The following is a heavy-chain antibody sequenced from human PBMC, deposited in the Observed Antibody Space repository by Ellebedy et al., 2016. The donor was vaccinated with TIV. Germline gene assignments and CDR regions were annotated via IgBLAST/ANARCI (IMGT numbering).Heavy chain of an antibody. CDR1: GFTFNNAW. D-gene: IGHD3-16*01. J-gene: IGHJ6*02. CDR2: IKSKRDGGTT. V-gene: IGHV3-15*01. Sequence: GESLKISCAASGFTFNNAWMNWVRQAPGQGLEWVGRIKSKRDGGTTDYAAPVKGRFTISRDDSKSTLYLQLNSLKTVDSAVYYCTTDTSLISYFYGMDVWGQGTTVTVSS. CDR3: TTDTSLISYFYGMDV.